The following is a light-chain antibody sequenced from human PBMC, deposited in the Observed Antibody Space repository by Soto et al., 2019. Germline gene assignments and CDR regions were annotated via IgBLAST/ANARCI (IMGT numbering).Light chain of an antibody. J-gene: IGLJ1*01. CDR3: CSYAGSSTLV. Sequence: QPVLTQPASVSGSPGQSITISCTGTSSDVGSYNLVSWYQQHPDKAPKLMLFDGSMRPSGVSNRFSGSKFGNTASLTISGLQAEDEADYYCCSYAGSSTLVFGTGTKLTVL. CDR2: DGS. V-gene: IGLV2-23*01. CDR1: SSDVGSYNL.